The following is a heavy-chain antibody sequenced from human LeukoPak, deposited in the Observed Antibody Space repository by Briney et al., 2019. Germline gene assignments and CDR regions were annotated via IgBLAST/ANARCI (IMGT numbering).Heavy chain of an antibody. V-gene: IGHV3-53*01. J-gene: IGHJ3*02. Sequence: GGSLRLSCAASGFTVSSNYMSWVRQAPGKGLEWVSVIYSGGSTYYADSVKGRFTISRDNSKNTLYLQMNSLRAEDTAVYYCARDLGYCSGGSCGEGAFDIWGQGTMVTVSS. CDR2: IYSGGST. D-gene: IGHD2-15*01. CDR1: GFTVSSNY. CDR3: ARDLGYCSGGSCGEGAFDI.